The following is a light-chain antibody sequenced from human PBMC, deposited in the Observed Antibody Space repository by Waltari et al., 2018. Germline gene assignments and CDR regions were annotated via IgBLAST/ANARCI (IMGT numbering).Light chain of an antibody. Sequence: EIVLTQSPTSMAVSQGERVTISCTASSSINTNYLHWYKQKPGFPPRLLVYRISSLASGVPARFSGSGSGTSYTLTISSMEAEDAANYYCQQGHSIPYSFGQGTKVEIK. V-gene: IGKV3D-7*01. J-gene: IGKJ2*03. CDR2: RIS. CDR1: SSINTNY. CDR3: QQGHSIPYS.